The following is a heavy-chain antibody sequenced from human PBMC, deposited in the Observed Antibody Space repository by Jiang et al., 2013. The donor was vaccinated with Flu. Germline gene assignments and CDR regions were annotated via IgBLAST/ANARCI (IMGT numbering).Heavy chain of an antibody. CDR3: ARHIKVLDD. V-gene: IGHV3-53*01. Sequence: WVSIIYSGGSTYYADSVKGRFTISRDSSKNTLYLQMNSLRDEDTAVYYCARHIKVLDDWGQGTLVTVSS. CDR2: IYSGGST. J-gene: IGHJ4*02.